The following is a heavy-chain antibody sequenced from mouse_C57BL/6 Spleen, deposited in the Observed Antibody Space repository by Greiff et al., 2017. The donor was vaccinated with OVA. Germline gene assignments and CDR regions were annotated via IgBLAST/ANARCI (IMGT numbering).Heavy chain of an antibody. J-gene: IGHJ1*03. D-gene: IGHD1-1*01. Sequence: SGAELVRPGASVTLSCKASGYTFTDYEMHWVKQTPVHGLEWIGAIDPETGGTAYNQKFKGKAILTADKSSSTAYMELRSLTSEDSAVYYCTMITTDWYFDVWGTGTTVTVSS. CDR2: IDPETGGT. CDR1: GYTFTDYE. CDR3: TMITTDWYFDV. V-gene: IGHV1-15*01.